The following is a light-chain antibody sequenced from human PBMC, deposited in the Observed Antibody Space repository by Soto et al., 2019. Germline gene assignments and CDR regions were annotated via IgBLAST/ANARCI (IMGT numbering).Light chain of an antibody. CDR3: QQYNNYFT. CDR2: KAT. J-gene: IGKJ1*01. CDR1: QSVQTW. Sequence: TQSPGTLSLSPGERATLSCRASQSVQTWLAWFQQKPGKAPKLLIYKATTLETGAPSRFSGSGSETEFTLTISSLQPDDLGTYYCQQYNNYFTFGQGTKVDIK. V-gene: IGKV1-5*03.